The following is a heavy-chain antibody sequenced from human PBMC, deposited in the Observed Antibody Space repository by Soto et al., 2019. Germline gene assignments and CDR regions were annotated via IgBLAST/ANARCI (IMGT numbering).Heavy chain of an antibody. CDR3: ARGVGNSRGTFFHY. V-gene: IGHV4-61*01. CDR1: GDSVSGASYY. Sequence: SETLSLTCTVSGDSVSGASYYWSWIRQPPGKGLEWIGYIHHTGSTTYSPSLKSRVTMSVDTSKKQFSLELNSVTAADTAIYYCARGVGNSRGTFFHYRGKGALVTVS. CDR2: IHHTGST. J-gene: IGHJ4*02. D-gene: IGHD3-22*01.